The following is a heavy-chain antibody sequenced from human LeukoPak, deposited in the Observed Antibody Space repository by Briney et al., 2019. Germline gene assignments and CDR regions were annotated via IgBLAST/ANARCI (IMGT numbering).Heavy chain of an antibody. D-gene: IGHD3-10*01. V-gene: IGHV3-21*01. CDR2: ITSGSSYI. Sequence: GSPRLSCAASGFTFSSYNMNWVRQAPGKGLEWVSSITSGSSYIYYADSVKGRFTISRDNAKNSLYLQMNSLRAEDTAVYYCARDLEGSGSFYRPSYDYWGQGTLVTVSS. J-gene: IGHJ4*02. CDR3: ARDLEGSGSFYRPSYDY. CDR1: GFTFSSYN.